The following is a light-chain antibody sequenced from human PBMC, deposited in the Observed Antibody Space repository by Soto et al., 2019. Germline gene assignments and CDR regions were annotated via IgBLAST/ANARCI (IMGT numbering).Light chain of an antibody. V-gene: IGKV3-20*01. Sequence: IVLTQYPGTLSLSPGERATLSCRASQSVSSSYLAWYQQKPGQAPRLLIYGASSRATGIPDRFSGSGSGTDFTLTISRLEPEDFAVYYCQQYGRSPLTSGGGTK. CDR2: GAS. J-gene: IGKJ4*01. CDR3: QQYGRSPLT. CDR1: QSVSSSY.